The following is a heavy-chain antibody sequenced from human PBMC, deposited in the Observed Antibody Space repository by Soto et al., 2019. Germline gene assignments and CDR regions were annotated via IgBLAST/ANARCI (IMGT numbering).Heavy chain of an antibody. V-gene: IGHV4-59*01. J-gene: IGHJ4*02. CDR2: IYYTGTT. CDR3: ARHYGSGTYPLDY. Sequence: QVQLQESGPGLVKPSETLSLTCTVSGGSISGYYWGWIRQPPGKGLEYIGYIYYTGTTNYNPSLQSRVTMSVDTSKNQLSLELRSVTAADTAVYYCARHYGSGTYPLDYWGQGTLVTVSS. D-gene: IGHD3-10*01. CDR1: GGSISGYY.